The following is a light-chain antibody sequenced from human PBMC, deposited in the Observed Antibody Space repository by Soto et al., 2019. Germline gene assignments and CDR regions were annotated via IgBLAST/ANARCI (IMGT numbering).Light chain of an antibody. Sequence: QSVLTQPASVSGSPGQSITISCTGTSSDVGGYNYVSWYQQHPGKAPKRVIYQVNKRPSGVPDRFSGSKSGNTASLTVSGLQAEDEADYYCSSYAGSSNVFGTGTKVTLL. CDR3: SSYAGSSNV. J-gene: IGLJ1*01. CDR2: QVN. V-gene: IGLV2-8*01. CDR1: SSDVGGYNY.